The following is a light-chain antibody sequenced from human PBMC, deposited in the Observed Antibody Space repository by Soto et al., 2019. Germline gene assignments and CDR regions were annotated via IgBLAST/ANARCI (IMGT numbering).Light chain of an antibody. CDR2: DAS. Sequence: EIVLTQSPATLSLSPGERATLSCRASQSVRYYLAWYQQKPGQAPRLLIFDASKRATGIPARFSGSGSGTDFTLTISSLEPEDFAVYYCLHRSDWSYTFGQGTELEIK. J-gene: IGKJ2*01. CDR1: QSVRYY. CDR3: LHRSDWSYT. V-gene: IGKV3-11*01.